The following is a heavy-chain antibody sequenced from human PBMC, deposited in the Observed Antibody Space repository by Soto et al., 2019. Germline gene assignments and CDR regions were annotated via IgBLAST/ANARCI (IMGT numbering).Heavy chain of an antibody. D-gene: IGHD2-15*01. J-gene: IGHJ6*02. CDR2: ISGSGGST. V-gene: IGHV3-23*01. Sequence: EVQLLESGGGLVQPGGSLRLSCAASGFTFSSYAMSWVRQAPGKGLEWVSAISGSGGSTYYADSVKGRFTISRDNSKNTLYLQMNGLRAEDTAVYYCAKVRDSILLPWASYYYGMDVWGQGTTVTVSS. CDR3: AKVRDSILLPWASYYYGMDV. CDR1: GFTFSSYA.